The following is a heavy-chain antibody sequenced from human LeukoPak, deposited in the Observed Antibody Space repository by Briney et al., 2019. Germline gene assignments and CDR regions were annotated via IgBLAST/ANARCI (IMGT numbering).Heavy chain of an antibody. CDR2: IIPIFGTA. CDR3: ARAFTR. Sequence: XWVRXAPXXGLEWMGGIIPIFGTANYAQKFQGRVTITADESTSTAYMELSSLRSEDTAVYYCARAFTRWGQGTLVTVSS. J-gene: IGHJ4*02. V-gene: IGHV1-69*01.